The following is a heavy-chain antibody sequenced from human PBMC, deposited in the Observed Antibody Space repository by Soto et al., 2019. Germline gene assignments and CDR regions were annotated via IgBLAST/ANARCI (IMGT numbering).Heavy chain of an antibody. CDR1: GFTFSSYS. V-gene: IGHV3-21*01. J-gene: IGHJ4*02. Sequence: GGSLRLSCAASGFTFSSYSMNWXRQAPGKGLEWVSSISSSSSYIYYADSVKGRFTISRDNAKNSLYLQMNSLRAEDTAVYYCARDRADILTGLDYWGQGTLVTVSS. CDR2: ISSSSSYI. D-gene: IGHD3-9*01. CDR3: ARDRADILTGLDY.